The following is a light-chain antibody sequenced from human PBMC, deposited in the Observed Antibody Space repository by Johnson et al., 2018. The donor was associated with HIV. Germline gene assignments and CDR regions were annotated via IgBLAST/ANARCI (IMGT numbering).Light chain of an antibody. CDR1: SSNIGNNY. CDR3: GTLDNSLRPGF. J-gene: IGLJ1*01. Sequence: QAVLTQPPSVSAAPGQKVTISCSGSSSNIGNNYVSWYQQVPGTAPKLLIYDNNKRPSGIPDRFSGSKSGTSATLGITGLQTGDEAVYYCGTLDNSLRPGFFCTGTKFPVL. CDR2: DNN. V-gene: IGLV1-51*01.